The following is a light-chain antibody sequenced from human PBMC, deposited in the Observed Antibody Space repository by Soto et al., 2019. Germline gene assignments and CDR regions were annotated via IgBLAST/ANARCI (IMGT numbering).Light chain of an antibody. CDR1: SSDFGTYNL. J-gene: IGLJ1*01. CDR3: CSFTSSNTHV. Sequence: QSVLAQPASVSGSPGQSITISCTGASSDFGTYNLVSWYQHHPGKVPKLIIYDRSKRPTVVSDRFSCSKSGNTACMTISVLQAEDEADYYFCSFTSSNTHVFGAGTKATVL. CDR2: DRS. V-gene: IGLV2-23*01.